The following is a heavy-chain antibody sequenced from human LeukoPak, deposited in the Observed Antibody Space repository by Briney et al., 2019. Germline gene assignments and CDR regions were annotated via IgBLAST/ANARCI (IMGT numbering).Heavy chain of an antibody. CDR2: ISPSGGST. CDR1: GFTFSSYA. V-gene: IGHV3-23*01. D-gene: IGHD4-17*01. Sequence: QPGGSLRLSCAASGFTFSSYAMSWVRQAPGEGLEWVSAISPSGGSTFYADSVKGRFTIFRDNSKNTLYLQMNNLRVDDTAVYYCAKDQYGDPNYYYYMDVWGKGTTVTVSS. CDR3: AKDQYGDPNYYYYMDV. J-gene: IGHJ6*03.